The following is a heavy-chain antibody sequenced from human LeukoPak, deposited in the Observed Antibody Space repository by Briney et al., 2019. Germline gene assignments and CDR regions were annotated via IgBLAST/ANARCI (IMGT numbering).Heavy chain of an antibody. CDR1: GGSISSSSYY. J-gene: IGHJ4*02. V-gene: IGHV4-39*01. Sequence: SETLSLTCTVSGGSISSSSYYWGWIRQPPGTGLEWLGSIYYSGSTYYNPSLKSRVTISVDTSKNQFSLKLSSVTAADTAVYYCARHGPYYDYVPRYFDYWGQGTLVTVSS. D-gene: IGHD3-16*01. CDR2: IYYSGST. CDR3: ARHGPYYDYVPRYFDY.